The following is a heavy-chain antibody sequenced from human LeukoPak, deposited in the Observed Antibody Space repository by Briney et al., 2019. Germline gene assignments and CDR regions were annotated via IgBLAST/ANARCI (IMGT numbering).Heavy chain of an antibody. CDR2: ISGSSGST. CDR1: GFTFSSYA. J-gene: IGHJ4*02. D-gene: IGHD2-2*02. CDR3: AKEVCSSTSCYTGY. Sequence: GGFLRLSCAASGFTFSSYAMSWVRQAPGKGLEWVSAISGSSGSTYYADSVKGRFTISRDNSKNTLYLQMNSLRAEDTAVYYCAKEVCSSTSCYTGYWGQGTLVTVSS. V-gene: IGHV3-23*01.